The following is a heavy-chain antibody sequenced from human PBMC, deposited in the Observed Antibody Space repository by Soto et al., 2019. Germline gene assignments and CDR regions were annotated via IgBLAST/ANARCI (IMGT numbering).Heavy chain of an antibody. CDR2: INSDGSST. D-gene: IGHD3-10*01. CDR1: GFTFSTYW. Sequence: GGSLRLSCAASGFTFSTYWMYWVRQAPGKGLVCVSHINSDGSSTTYADFVKGRFTISRDNAKNTLYLQMNSLRAEDTAVYYCMRDSWGVHHWGQGTLVTVSS. J-gene: IGHJ1*01. CDR3: MRDSWGVHH. V-gene: IGHV3-74*01.